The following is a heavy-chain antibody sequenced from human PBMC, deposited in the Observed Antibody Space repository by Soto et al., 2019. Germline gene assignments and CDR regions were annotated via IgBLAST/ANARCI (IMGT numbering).Heavy chain of an antibody. D-gene: IGHD3-3*01. J-gene: IGHJ4*02. CDR1: GLNFRSHD. CDR2: ISGSGGST. CDR3: AKVGYDFWGGYYQPFDY. V-gene: IGHV3-23*01. Sequence: GVSLRLSCVVSGLNFRSHDMSWVRQAPGKGLEWVSAISGSGGSTYYADSVKGRFTISRDNSKNTLYLQMNSLRAEDTAVYYCAKVGYDFWGGYYQPFDYWGQGTLVTVSS.